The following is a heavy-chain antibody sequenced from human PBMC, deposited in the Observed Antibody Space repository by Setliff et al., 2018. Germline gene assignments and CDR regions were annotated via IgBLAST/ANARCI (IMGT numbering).Heavy chain of an antibody. CDR2: IYYSGSA. V-gene: IGHV4-59*11. Sequence: SETLSLTCTVSGGSISSHYWSWIRQPPGKGLEWIGSIYYSGSANYNPSPKSRVTISVDTSKNQFSLKLSSVTAADTAVYYCAREALLGIGVSRRPDYWGQGTLVTVSS. J-gene: IGHJ4*02. D-gene: IGHD7-27*01. CDR3: AREALLGIGVSRRPDY. CDR1: GGSISSHY.